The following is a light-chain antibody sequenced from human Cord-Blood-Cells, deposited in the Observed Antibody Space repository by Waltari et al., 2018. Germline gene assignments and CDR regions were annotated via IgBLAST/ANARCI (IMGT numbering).Light chain of an antibody. CDR2: GAS. Sequence: EIVMTQSHATLSLSPGARATLSCRASHSVRSSHLSWYQHKPGQAPRLLIYGASTRATGIPARFSGSGSGTDFTLTISSLQPEDFAVYYCQQDYNLPYTFGQGTKLEIK. CDR3: QQDYNLPYT. J-gene: IGKJ2*01. CDR1: HSVRSSH. V-gene: IGKV3D-7*01.